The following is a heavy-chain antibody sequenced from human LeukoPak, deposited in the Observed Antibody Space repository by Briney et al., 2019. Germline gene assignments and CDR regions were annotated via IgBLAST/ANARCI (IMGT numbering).Heavy chain of an antibody. CDR2: INPNSGGT. J-gene: IGHJ4*02. CDR3: ARATTYSIAVAGHPLFYFDY. CDR1: GYTFTGYY. D-gene: IGHD6-19*01. V-gene: IGHV1-2*02. Sequence: ASVKVSCKASGYTFTGYYMHWVRQAPGQGLEWMGWINPNSGGTNYAQKFQGRVTMTRDTSISTAYMELSRLRSDDTAVYYCARATTYSIAVAGHPLFYFDYWGQGTLVTVSS.